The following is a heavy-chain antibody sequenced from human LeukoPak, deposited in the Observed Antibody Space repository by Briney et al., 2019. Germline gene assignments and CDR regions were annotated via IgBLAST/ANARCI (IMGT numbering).Heavy chain of an antibody. CDR1: GFTFSSYA. D-gene: IGHD3-10*01. V-gene: IGHV3-23*01. J-gene: IGHJ4*02. Sequence: GVSLRLSCAASGFTFSSYAMSWVRQAPGKGLEWVSASSGGGGSTYYADSVKGRFTISRDNSKDTLYLQMNSLRAEDTAVYYCAKAGYGSGSYYTLSHFDYWGQGTLVTVSS. CDR3: AKAGYGSGSYYTLSHFDY. CDR2: SSGGGGST.